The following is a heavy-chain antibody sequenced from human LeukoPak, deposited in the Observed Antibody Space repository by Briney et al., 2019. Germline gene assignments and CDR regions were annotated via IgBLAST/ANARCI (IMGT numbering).Heavy chain of an antibody. Sequence: SETLSLTCTVSGGSISSYYWSWIRQPPGKGLEWIGYIYYSGSTNYNPSLKSRVTMSVDTSRNQFSLKLSSVTAADTAVYYCARDSGIGELLNYWGQGTLVTVSS. CDR3: ARDSGIGELLNY. J-gene: IGHJ4*02. V-gene: IGHV4-59*12. D-gene: IGHD3-10*01. CDR1: GGSISSYY. CDR2: IYYSGST.